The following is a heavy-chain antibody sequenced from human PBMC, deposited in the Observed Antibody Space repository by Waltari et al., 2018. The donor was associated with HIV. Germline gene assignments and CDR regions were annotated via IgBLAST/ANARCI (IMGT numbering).Heavy chain of an antibody. V-gene: IGHV1-3*04. CDR3: ARERKVVGASPYYGLDV. Sequence: QVLLVQSGAEVKKPGASVRVSCKASGYNFITYAIHWVRQAPGQRLEWMGCITTVKGNTKYSQKLQGRVTITRDTSTTTAHMELSRLRSEDTAIYYCARERKVVGASPYYGLDVWGQGTTVTVSS. CDR1: GYNFITYA. CDR2: ITTVKGNT. D-gene: IGHD2-15*01. J-gene: IGHJ6*02.